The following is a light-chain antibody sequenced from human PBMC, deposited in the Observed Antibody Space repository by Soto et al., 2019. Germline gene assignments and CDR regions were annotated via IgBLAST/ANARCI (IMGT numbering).Light chain of an antibody. J-gene: IGKJ1*01. CDR1: QSVDTC. V-gene: IGKV1-5*03. Sequence: DIQMTQSPSALSASVGDTVTITCRASQSVDTCLAWYQQKPGKAPHLLIYKASRLETGVPSRISGSGSVTDYTLTITGLQPDDFATYYCQQFYRYPWTFGQGTKVEI. CDR2: KAS. CDR3: QQFYRYPWT.